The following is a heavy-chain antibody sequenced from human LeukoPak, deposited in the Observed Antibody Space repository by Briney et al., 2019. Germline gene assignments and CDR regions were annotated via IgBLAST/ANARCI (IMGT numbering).Heavy chain of an antibody. Sequence: ASVKVSCKASGYTFTSYGISWVRQAPGQGLEWMGWISTYNGNTNYAQNLQGRVTMTSDTSTSTAYMELRSLRSDDTAVYYCARGGGGTYYYFGMDVWGQGTTVTVSS. CDR3: ARGGGGTYYYFGMDV. J-gene: IGHJ6*02. D-gene: IGHD2-15*01. CDR2: ISTYNGNT. CDR1: GYTFTSYG. V-gene: IGHV1-18*01.